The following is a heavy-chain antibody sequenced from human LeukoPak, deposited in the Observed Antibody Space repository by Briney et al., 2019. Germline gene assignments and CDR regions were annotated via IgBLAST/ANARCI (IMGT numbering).Heavy chain of an antibody. J-gene: IGHJ4*02. CDR2: ISGSGGST. CDR3: ARDPPPSYGSPGYYFDY. CDR1: GFTFSSYA. D-gene: IGHD5-18*01. V-gene: IGHV3-23*01. Sequence: GGSLRLSCAASGFTFSSYAMSWVRQAPGKGLEWVSAISGSGGSTYYADSVKGRFTISRDNAKNSLYLQMNSLRAEDTAVYYCARDPPPSYGSPGYYFDYWGQGTLVTVSS.